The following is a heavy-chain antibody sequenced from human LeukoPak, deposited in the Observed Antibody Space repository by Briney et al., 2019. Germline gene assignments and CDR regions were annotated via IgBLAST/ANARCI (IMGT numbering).Heavy chain of an antibody. V-gene: IGHV1-18*01. Sequence: GASVKVSCKASGYTFTSYGISWVRQAPGQGLEWMGWISAYNGNTNYAQKLQGRVTMTTDTSTSTAYMELRSLRSDDTAVYYCARDRYYYDSSGYSDDAFDIWGQGTMVTVPS. CDR1: GYTFTSYG. CDR3: ARDRYYYDSSGYSDDAFDI. J-gene: IGHJ3*02. D-gene: IGHD3-22*01. CDR2: ISAYNGNT.